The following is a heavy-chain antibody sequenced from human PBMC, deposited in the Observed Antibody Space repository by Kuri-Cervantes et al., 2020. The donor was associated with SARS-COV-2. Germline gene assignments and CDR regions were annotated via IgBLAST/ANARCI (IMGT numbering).Heavy chain of an antibody. CDR1: GGSISSYY. CDR3: ARGSILLWFGESPPDY. CDR2: IYYSGST. J-gene: IGHJ4*02. D-gene: IGHD3-10*01. V-gene: IGHV4-59*12. Sequence: SETLSLTCTVSGGSISSYYRSWIRQPPGKGLEWIGYIYYSGSTNYNPSLKSRVTISVDTSKNQFSLKLSSVTAADTAVYYCARGSILLWFGESPPDYWGQGTLVTVSS.